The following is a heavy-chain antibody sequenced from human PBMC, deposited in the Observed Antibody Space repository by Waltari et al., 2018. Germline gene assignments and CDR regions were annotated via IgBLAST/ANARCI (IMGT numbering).Heavy chain of an antibody. CDR2: IYPGNSDT. CDR3: AIPGIPEYSNSWYKIDY. V-gene: IGHV5-51*01. J-gene: IGHJ4*02. D-gene: IGHD6-13*01. Sequence: EVQLVQSGAEVKKPGESMKISCKGSGYNFSSYWIAWVRQMPGKGLEWMGIIYPGNSDTRYSPSFQGQVTISADKSISTAYLQWSSLRASDTAMYYCAIPGIPEYSNSWYKIDYWGQGTLL. CDR1: GYNFSSYW.